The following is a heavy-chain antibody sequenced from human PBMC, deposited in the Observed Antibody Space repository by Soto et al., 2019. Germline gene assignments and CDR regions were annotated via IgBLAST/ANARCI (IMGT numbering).Heavy chain of an antibody. Sequence: QVQLVESGGGVVQPGRSLRLSCAASGFTFSSYGMHWVRQAPGKGLEWVAVIWYDGSNKYYADSVKGRFTISRDNSKNTLYLQMNSLRAEDTAVYYCARDIAVAGTPGYYYYGMDVWGQGTTVTVSS. CDR3: ARDIAVAGTPGYYYYGMDV. D-gene: IGHD6-19*01. CDR1: GFTFSSYG. CDR2: IWYDGSNK. V-gene: IGHV3-33*01. J-gene: IGHJ6*02.